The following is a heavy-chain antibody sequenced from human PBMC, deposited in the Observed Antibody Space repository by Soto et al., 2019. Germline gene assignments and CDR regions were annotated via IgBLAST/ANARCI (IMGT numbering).Heavy chain of an antibody. J-gene: IGHJ3*02. CDR3: ARQIGCSSSEDAFDI. V-gene: IGHV4-39*01. CDR1: GGSISSSSYY. CDR2: IYYSGST. D-gene: IGHD6-13*01. Sequence: SQTLSLTCTVSGGSISSSSYYWGWIRQPPGKGLEWIGSIYYSGSTYYNPSLKSRVTISVDTSKNQFSLKLSSVTAADTAVYYCARQIGCSSSEDAFDIWGQGTMVTLSS.